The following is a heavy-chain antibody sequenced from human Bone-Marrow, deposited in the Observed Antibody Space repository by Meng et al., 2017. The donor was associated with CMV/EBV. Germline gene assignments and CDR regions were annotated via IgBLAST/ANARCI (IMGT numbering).Heavy chain of an antibody. Sequence: GGSLRLSCAASGFTVSSNYMSWVRQAPGKGLEWVSVIYSGGSTYYADSVKGRFTISRDNSKNTLYLQMNSLRAEDTAVYYCARDGRGDCSSTSCYPYYYYGMDVWGQGTTVTVSS. D-gene: IGHD2-2*01. CDR2: IYSGGST. V-gene: IGHV3-53*01. CDR1: GFTVSSNY. J-gene: IGHJ6*02. CDR3: ARDGRGDCSSTSCYPYYYYGMDV.